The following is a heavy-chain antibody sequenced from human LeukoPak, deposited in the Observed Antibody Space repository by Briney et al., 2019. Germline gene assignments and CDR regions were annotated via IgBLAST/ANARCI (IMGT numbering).Heavy chain of an antibody. D-gene: IGHD6-6*01. Sequence: PGGSLRLSCAASGFSFSSYWMHWVRQAPGKGLVWVSRISSDGSIINYADSVNGRFTISRDNSKNTLYLQMNSLRAEDTAVYYCAKPSPATNSSSPLDYWGQGTLVTVSS. V-gene: IGHV3-74*01. CDR3: AKPSPATNSSSPLDY. J-gene: IGHJ4*02. CDR2: ISSDGSII. CDR1: GFSFSSYW.